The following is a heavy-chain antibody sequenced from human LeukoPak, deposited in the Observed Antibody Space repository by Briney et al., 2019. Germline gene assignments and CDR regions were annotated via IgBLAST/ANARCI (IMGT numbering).Heavy chain of an antibody. CDR1: GFTFGDYA. D-gene: IGHD2-21*02. V-gene: IGHV3-49*04. J-gene: IGHJ4*02. Sequence: GGSLRLSCTASGFTFGDYAMSWVRQAPGKGVGGVGFIRSKAYGGTTEYAASVKGRFTISRDDSKSIAYLQMNSLKTEDTAVYYCTRGIAYCGGDCFYYFDYWGQGTLVTVSS. CDR3: TRGIAYCGGDCFYYFDY. CDR2: IRSKAYGGTT.